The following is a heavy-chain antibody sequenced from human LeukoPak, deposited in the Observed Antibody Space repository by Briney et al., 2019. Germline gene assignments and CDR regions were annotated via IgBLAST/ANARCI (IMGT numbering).Heavy chain of an antibody. Sequence: GGSLRLSCAASGFIVSSNYMNWARQAPGKGLEWVSVIYSGGHTYYTDSVKGRFTISRDISNNTLYLHTNSLRPDDTAVYYCARSTRDGYNHYHYYYMDVWGKGTTVTVSS. J-gene: IGHJ6*03. D-gene: IGHD5-24*01. V-gene: IGHV3-53*01. CDR3: ARSTRDGYNHYHYYYMDV. CDR1: GFIVSSNY. CDR2: IYSGGHT.